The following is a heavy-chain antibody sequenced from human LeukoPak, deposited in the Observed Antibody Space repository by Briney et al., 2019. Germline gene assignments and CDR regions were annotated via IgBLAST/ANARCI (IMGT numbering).Heavy chain of an antibody. CDR2: IYYSGST. CDR3: ARAYYDFWSGYLGYYYMDV. CDR1: GGSLSSYY. D-gene: IGHD3-3*01. J-gene: IGHJ6*03. V-gene: IGHV4-59*01. Sequence: SETLSLTCTVSGGSLSSYYWSWIRQPPGKGLEWIGYIYYSGSTNYNPSLKSRVTISVDTSKNQSSLKLSSVTAADTAVYYCARAYYDFWSGYLGYYYMDVWGKGTTVTVSS.